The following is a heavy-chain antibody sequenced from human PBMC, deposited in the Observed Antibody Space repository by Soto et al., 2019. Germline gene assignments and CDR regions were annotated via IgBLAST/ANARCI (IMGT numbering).Heavy chain of an antibody. CDR1: GYAFTTYG. D-gene: IGHD6-13*01. CDR2: ISAYNGNT. J-gene: IGHJ4*02. V-gene: IGHV1-18*01. CDR3: ARDGGSYSSSWNY. Sequence: QVQLVQSGAEVKEPGASVKVSCEASGYAFTTYGITWVRQAPGQGLEWMGWISAYNGNTNYAQKLQDRVTMTTHTSTSTAYMELRGLRSDDTAMYYCARDGGSYSSSWNYWGQGTLVTVSS.